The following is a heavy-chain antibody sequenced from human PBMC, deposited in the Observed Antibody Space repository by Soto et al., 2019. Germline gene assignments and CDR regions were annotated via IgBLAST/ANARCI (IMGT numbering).Heavy chain of an antibody. V-gene: IGHV3-7*01. CDR1: GFSFGASW. D-gene: IGHD1-26*01. Sequence: EVQLMESGGGLVQPGGSLRLSCAASGFSFGASWMAWVRQAPGKGLEWVADTKQDGSEKNYVDSVKGRVTISRDNAKNSLYLEMNSRRGDDTAVYYRASDPYCGAIDYWGLGTLVTVSS. CDR2: TKQDGSEK. CDR3: ASDPYCGAIDY. J-gene: IGHJ4*02.